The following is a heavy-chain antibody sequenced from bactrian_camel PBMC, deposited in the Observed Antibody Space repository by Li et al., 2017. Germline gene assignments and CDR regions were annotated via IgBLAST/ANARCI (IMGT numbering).Heavy chain of an antibody. D-gene: IGHD2*01. CDR2: IATGRGNT. Sequence: DVQLVESGGGSVQAGGSLRLACQASDNVSKYCMAWFRQAPGKEREGVARIATGRGNTYNADSVKGRFTISQDNAKNTVYLQMNSLKPEDTATYYCVTERFCGGRWSDFRYSGQGTQVTVS. V-gene: IGHV3S40*01. CDR3: VTERFCGGRWSDFRY. CDR1: DNVSKYC. J-gene: IGHJ6*01.